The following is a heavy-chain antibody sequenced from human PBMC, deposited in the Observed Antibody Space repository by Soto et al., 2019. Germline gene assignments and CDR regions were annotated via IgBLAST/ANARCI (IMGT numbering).Heavy chain of an antibody. J-gene: IGHJ6*02. Sequence: PGGSLRPSCLASGITFYSFSVNWVRQAPGKGLEWVSSISNSGTKKNYADSVKGRFTISRDTANNSVFLQMNNLRGEDTAVYYCARDEGYGMDVWGQGTTVTVSS. V-gene: IGHV3-21*01. CDR3: ARDEGYGMDV. CDR2: ISNSGTKK. CDR1: GITFYSFS.